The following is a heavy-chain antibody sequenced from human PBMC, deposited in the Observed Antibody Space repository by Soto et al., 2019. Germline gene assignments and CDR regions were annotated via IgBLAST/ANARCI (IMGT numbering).Heavy chain of an antibody. V-gene: IGHV3-30-3*01. Sequence: PGGSLRLSCAASGFTFSSYAMHWVRQAPGKGLEWVAVISYDGSNKYYADSVKGRFTISRDNSKNTLYLQMNSLRAEDTAVYYCARDQPVVVITAVGYFDYWGQGTLVTVSS. J-gene: IGHJ4*02. CDR3: ARDQPVVVITAVGYFDY. D-gene: IGHD3-22*01. CDR1: GFTFSSYA. CDR2: ISYDGSNK.